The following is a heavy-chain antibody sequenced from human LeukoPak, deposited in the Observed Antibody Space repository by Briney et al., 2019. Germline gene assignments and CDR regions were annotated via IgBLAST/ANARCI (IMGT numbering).Heavy chain of an antibody. Sequence: GGSLRLSCAASGFTFSSYWMSWVRQAPGKGLEWVANIKQDGSEKYYVDSVKGRFTISRDNAKMSLYLQMNSLRVEDTAVYYCATYSTRNAREFQSWGQGTLVTVSS. CDR1: GFTFSSYW. J-gene: IGHJ1*01. D-gene: IGHD4-11*01. CDR3: ATYSTRNAREFQS. CDR2: IKQDGSEK. V-gene: IGHV3-7*01.